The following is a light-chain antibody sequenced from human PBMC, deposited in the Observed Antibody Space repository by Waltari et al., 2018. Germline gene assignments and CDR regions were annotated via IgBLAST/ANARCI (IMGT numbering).Light chain of an antibody. CDR1: QRVTTS. V-gene: IGKV3-11*01. J-gene: IGKJ4*01. CDR3: HQRTSWPLT. CDR2: DAS. Sequence: EIVLTQSPATLSLSPGERATLSCRASQRVTTSLAWYQQKPGQAPRLRIFDASDRATGVPARFSGSGSGTDFTLTISSLEPEDFAVYFCHQRTSWPLTFGGGTQVEFK.